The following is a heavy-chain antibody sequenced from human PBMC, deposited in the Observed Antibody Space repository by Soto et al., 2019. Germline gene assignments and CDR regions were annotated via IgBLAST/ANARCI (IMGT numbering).Heavy chain of an antibody. V-gene: IGHV5-10-1*01. J-gene: IGHJ6*04. D-gene: IGHD1-1*01. CDR2: IDPSDSYT. Sequence: GESLKISCKGSGYSFTSYWISWVRQMPGKGLEWMGRIDPSDSYTNYSPSFQGHVTISAAKSISTAYLQWSSLKASDTAMYYCAMGLSGTGSYYCGMDLCGKGNTGTVAS. CDR1: GYSFTSYW. CDR3: AMGLSGTGSYYCGMDL.